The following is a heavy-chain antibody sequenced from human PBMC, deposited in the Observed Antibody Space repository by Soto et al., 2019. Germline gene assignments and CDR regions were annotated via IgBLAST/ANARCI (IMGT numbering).Heavy chain of an antibody. J-gene: IGHJ4*02. V-gene: IGHV4-39*01. CDR3: ASQRDGYSIDY. CDR2: VYKSGST. Sequence: SETLSLTCSVSGDSITNTTYYWEWIRQPPGKGLEWLGSVYKSGSTYYNPSLKSRVTVSVDTAKNQFSLELDSVTAADTAVYYCASQRDGYSIDYWGQGSLVTVS. D-gene: IGHD4-4*01. CDR1: GDSITNTTYY.